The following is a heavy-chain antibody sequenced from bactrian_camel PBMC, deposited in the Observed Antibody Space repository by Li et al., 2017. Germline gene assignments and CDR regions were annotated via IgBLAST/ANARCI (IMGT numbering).Heavy chain of an antibody. CDR3: GLRWSDYCDVSTSRYVY. CDR1: GFTYKTNY. Sequence: VQLVESGGGSVQPGGSLRLSCAVSGFTYKTNYMGWFRQAPGKEREGVAVIRTGGASAYYSSSVKGRFTIFQENSQDNAKDTVYLQMNGLKPEDTAKYYCGLRWSDYCDVSTSRYVYWGQGTQVTVS. J-gene: IGHJ4*01. CDR2: IRTGGASA. V-gene: IGHV3S40*01. D-gene: IGHD3*01.